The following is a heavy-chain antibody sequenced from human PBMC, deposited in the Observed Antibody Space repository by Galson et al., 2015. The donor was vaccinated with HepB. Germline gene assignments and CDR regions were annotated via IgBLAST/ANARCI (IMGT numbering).Heavy chain of an antibody. J-gene: IGHJ5*02. V-gene: IGHV1-18*01. CDR1: GYTFTSYG. CDR3: ARMYYDFWSGYYNVWFDP. D-gene: IGHD3-3*01. CDR2: ISAYNGNT. Sequence: QSGAEVKKPGASVKVSCKASGYTFTSYGISWVRQAPGQGLEWMGWISAYNGNTNYAQKLQGRVTMTTDTSTSTAYMELRSLRSDDTAVYYCARMYYDFWSGYYNVWFDPWGQGTLVTVSS.